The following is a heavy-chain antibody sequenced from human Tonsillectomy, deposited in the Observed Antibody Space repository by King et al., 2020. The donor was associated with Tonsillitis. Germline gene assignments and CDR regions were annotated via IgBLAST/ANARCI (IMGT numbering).Heavy chain of an antibody. J-gene: IGHJ6*02. CDR1: GFSLRSYS. Sequence: VQLVESGGGLVKPGGSLRLSCAASGFSLRSYSMNWVRQAPGKGLEWVSSISSSSSYIYYADSVKGRFTISRDNAKNSLYLQMNRLRAEDTAVYYCARDYVDSSSSGTLGMDVWGQGTTVTVSS. D-gene: IGHD6-6*01. CDR2: ISSSSSYI. CDR3: ARDYVDSSSSGTLGMDV. V-gene: IGHV3-21*01.